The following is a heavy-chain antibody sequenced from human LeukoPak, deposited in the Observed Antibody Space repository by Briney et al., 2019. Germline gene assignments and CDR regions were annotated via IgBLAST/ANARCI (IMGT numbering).Heavy chain of an antibody. J-gene: IGHJ4*02. CDR3: ARDAYDFWSGERDY. Sequence: LETLSLTCAVYGGSFSGYYWSWIRQPPGKGLEWIGEINHSGSTNYNPSLKSRVTISVDTSKNQFSLKLSSVTAADTAVYYCARDAYDFWSGERDYWGQGTLVTVSS. D-gene: IGHD3-3*01. CDR1: GGSFSGYY. CDR2: INHSGST. V-gene: IGHV4-34*01.